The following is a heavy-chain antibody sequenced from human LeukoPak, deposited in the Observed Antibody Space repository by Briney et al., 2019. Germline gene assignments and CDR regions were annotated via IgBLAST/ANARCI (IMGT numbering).Heavy chain of an antibody. CDR3: ARTRYSGSYYDYYYYYMDV. J-gene: IGHJ6*03. V-gene: IGHV4-34*01. D-gene: IGHD1-26*01. Sequence: PSETLSLTCAVYGGSFSGYYWSWIRQPPGKGLEWIGEINHSGSTNYNPSLKSRVTISVDTSKNQFSLKLSSVTAADTAVYYCARTRYSGSYYDYYYYYMDVWGKGTTVTVSS. CDR1: GGSFSGYY. CDR2: INHSGST.